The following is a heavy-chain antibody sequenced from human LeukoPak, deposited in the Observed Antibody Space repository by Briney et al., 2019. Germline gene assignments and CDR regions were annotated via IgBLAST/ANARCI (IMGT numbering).Heavy chain of an antibody. V-gene: IGHV3-7*01. D-gene: IGHD6-13*01. CDR2: IKQDGSEK. CDR1: GFTFSGYW. J-gene: IGHJ4*02. CDR3: ASLSSSGYFDY. Sequence: GGSLRLSCEASGFTFSGYWMSWVRQTPGKGLEWVANIKQDGSEKYYVDSVKGRFTISRDNAKNSLYLQMNSLRAEDTAVYSCASLSSSGYFDYWGQGTLVSVSS.